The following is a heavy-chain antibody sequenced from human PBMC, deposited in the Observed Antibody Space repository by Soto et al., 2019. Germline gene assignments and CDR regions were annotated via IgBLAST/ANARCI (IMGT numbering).Heavy chain of an antibody. D-gene: IGHD2-2*01. Sequence: EVQLVESGGGLVQPGGSLRLSCAASGFTFSSYWMSWVRQAPGKGLEWVANIKQDGSEKYYVDSVKGRFTISRDNAKNYLYLQMNRLRAEDTAVYYCARGRGCSTGCHNFDYWGQGTLVTVSS. CDR2: IKQDGSEK. CDR3: ARGRGCSTGCHNFDY. J-gene: IGHJ4*02. V-gene: IGHV3-7*01. CDR1: GFTFSSYW.